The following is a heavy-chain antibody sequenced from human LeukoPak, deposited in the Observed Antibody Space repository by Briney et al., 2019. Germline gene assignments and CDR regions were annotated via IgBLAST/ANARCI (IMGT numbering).Heavy chain of an antibody. CDR1: GGSISSYY. CDR3: ARVVGATIDY. Sequence: KPSETLSLTCTVSGGSISSYYWNWIRQPPGKGLEWIGYIYYSGSTNYNPSLKSRVTISVDTSKNQFSLKLSSVTAADTAVYYCARVVGATIDYWGQGTLVTVSS. J-gene: IGHJ4*02. V-gene: IGHV4-59*01. D-gene: IGHD1-26*01. CDR2: IYYSGST.